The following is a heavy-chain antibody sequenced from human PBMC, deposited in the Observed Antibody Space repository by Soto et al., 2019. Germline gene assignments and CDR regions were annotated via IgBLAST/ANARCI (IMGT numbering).Heavy chain of an antibody. D-gene: IGHD2-2*01. J-gene: IGHJ4*02. V-gene: IGHV4-34*01. CDR1: GGSFSGYY. CDR3: ARRRGLLSAYFDY. Sequence: SETLCLTCAVYGGSFSGYYWSWIRQPPGKGLEWIGEINHSGSTNYNPSLKSRVTISVDTSKNQFSLKLSSVTAADTAVYYCARRRGLLSAYFDYWGQGTLVXVSS. CDR2: INHSGST.